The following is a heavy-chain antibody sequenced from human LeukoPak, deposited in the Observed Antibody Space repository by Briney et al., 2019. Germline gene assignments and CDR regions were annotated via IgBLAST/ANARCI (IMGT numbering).Heavy chain of an antibody. Sequence: ASVKVSCKASGGTFSSYAISWVRQAPGQGLEWMGGIIPIFGTANYAQKFQGRVTITADKSTSTAYMELSSLRSEDTAVYYCAWLYSSSYSQTPKDYWGQGTLVTVSS. V-gene: IGHV1-69*06. CDR3: AWLYSSSYSQTPKDY. J-gene: IGHJ4*02. CDR1: GGTFSSYA. D-gene: IGHD6-13*01. CDR2: IIPIFGTA.